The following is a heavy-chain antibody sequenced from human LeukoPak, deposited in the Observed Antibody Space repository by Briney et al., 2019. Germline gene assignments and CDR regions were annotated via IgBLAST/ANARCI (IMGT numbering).Heavy chain of an antibody. D-gene: IGHD1-1*01. Sequence: GGSLRLSCVASGVTLSNYAMSWARQAPGKGLEWVAFIWFDGSNKHYADSVKGRFTISRDNSEDTLYLQMNSLRAEDTAVYYCVRDPSGSGFAFDSWGQGALVTVSS. CDR1: GVTLSNYA. CDR2: IWFDGSNK. CDR3: VRDPSGSGFAFDS. V-gene: IGHV3-33*08. J-gene: IGHJ4*02.